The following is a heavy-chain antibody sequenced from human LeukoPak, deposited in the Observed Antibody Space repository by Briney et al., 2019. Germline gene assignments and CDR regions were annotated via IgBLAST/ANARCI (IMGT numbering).Heavy chain of an antibody. CDR1: GFTFSSYS. J-gene: IGHJ4*02. CDR3: ARDVGYCSSTSCYFDY. CDR2: ISSSSSYI. V-gene: IGHV3-21*01. D-gene: IGHD2-2*01. Sequence: GGSLRPSCAASGFTFSSYSMNWVRQAPGKGLEWVSSISSSSSYIYYADSVKGRFTISRDNAKNSLYLQMNSLRAEDTAVYYCARDVGYCSSTSCYFDYWGQGTLVTVSS.